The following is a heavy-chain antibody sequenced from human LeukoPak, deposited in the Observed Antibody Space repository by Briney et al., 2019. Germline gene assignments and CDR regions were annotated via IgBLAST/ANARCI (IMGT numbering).Heavy chain of an antibody. V-gene: IGHV4-59*08. Sequence: SETLSLTCTVSGGSISPYFWSWIRQPPGKGLEWIGYIYYSGSTNYNPSLKSRVTISVDTSKNQFSLKLSSVTAADTAVYYCAGGYCSGGSYYSGILGYWGQGTLVTVSS. CDR1: GGSISPYF. CDR2: IYYSGST. J-gene: IGHJ4*02. D-gene: IGHD2-15*01. CDR3: AGGYCSGGSYYSGILGY.